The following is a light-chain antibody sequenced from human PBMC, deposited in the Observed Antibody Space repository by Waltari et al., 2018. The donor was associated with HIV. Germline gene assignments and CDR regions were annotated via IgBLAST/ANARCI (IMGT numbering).Light chain of an antibody. V-gene: IGKV3-15*01. J-gene: IGKJ4*01. CDR3: QQYNNWPLT. Sequence: EIVMTQSPATLSVSPGERATLSCRASQSIINNLAWYQHKPGQAPRLLISAASTRATGFPARFSGSGWGTESTLTISSLQSEDSAVYYCQQYNNWPLTFGGGTKVEIK. CDR2: AAS. CDR1: QSIINN.